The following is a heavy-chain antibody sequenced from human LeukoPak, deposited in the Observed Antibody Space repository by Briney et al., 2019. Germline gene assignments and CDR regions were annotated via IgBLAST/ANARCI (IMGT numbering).Heavy chain of an antibody. CDR3: ARDFSSTWYYFDY. CDR1: GGSISSYC. D-gene: IGHD6-13*01. J-gene: IGHJ4*02. CDR2: IYYSGST. V-gene: IGHV4-59*01. Sequence: SETPSLTCTVSGGSISSYCWSWIRQPPGKGLEWVGYIYYSGSTNYNPSLKSRVTISVDTSKNQFSLKLSSVTAADTAVYYCARDFSSTWYYFDYWGQGTLVTVSS.